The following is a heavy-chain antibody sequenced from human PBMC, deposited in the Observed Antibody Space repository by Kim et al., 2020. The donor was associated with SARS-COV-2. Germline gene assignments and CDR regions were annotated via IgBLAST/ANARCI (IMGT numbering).Heavy chain of an antibody. D-gene: IGHD3-22*01. J-gene: IGHJ4*01. V-gene: IGHV4-59*01. CDR2: IYYSGST. CDR3: ARGPYYYDSSGYYFGIFD. CDR1: GGSISSYY. Sequence: SETLSLTCTVSGGSISSYYWSWIRQPPGKGLEWIGYIYYSGSTNYNPSLKSRVTISVDTSKNQFSLKLSSVTAADTAVYYCARGPYYYDSSGYYFGIFD.